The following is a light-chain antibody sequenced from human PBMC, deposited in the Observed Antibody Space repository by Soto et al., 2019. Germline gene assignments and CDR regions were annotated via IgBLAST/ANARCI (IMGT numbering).Light chain of an antibody. CDR1: QTISSW. Sequence: DIQMTQSPSTLSGSVGDRVTITCRASQTISSWLAWYQQKPGKAPKLLIYKASTLKSGVPSRFSGSGSGTGFTLTISSLQPDDFATYYCQHYNSYPPTFGQGTKVDIK. CDR2: KAS. J-gene: IGKJ1*01. V-gene: IGKV1-5*03. CDR3: QHYNSYPPT.